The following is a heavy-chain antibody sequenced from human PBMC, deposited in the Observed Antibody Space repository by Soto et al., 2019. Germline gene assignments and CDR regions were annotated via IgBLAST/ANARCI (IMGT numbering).Heavy chain of an antibody. D-gene: IGHD2-8*01. V-gene: IGHV1-2*04. J-gene: IGHJ6*02. CDR2: INPKSGGT. CDR3: ARGDSTDCSNGVCSFFYNHDMDV. CDR1: GYSFTDYH. Sequence: SVKVSCKASGYSFTDYHIHWVRQAPVQGLEWLGRINPKSGGTSTAQKFQGWVTMTTDTSISTASMELTRLTSDDKAIYYCARGDSTDCSNGVCSFFYNHDMDVWGQGTTVTVS.